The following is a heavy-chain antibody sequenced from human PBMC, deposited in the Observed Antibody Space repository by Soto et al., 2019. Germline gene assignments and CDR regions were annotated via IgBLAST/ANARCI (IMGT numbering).Heavy chain of an antibody. D-gene: IGHD2-21*01. CDR3: ARREHTVHYFDS. Sequence: SQTLSLTCAISGDSVSTNSAAWIWIRQSPSRGLEWLGRTYYRSKWYNDYAVSVKSRMTINPDTSKNQFSLQLNSVTPEDTAVYYCARREHTVHYFDSWGQGTLVTAPQ. CDR2: TYYRSKWYN. CDR1: GDSVSTNSAA. V-gene: IGHV6-1*01. J-gene: IGHJ4*02.